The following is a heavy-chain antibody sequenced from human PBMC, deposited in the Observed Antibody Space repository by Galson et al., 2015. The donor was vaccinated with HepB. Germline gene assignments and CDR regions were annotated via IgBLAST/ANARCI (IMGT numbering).Heavy chain of an antibody. J-gene: IGHJ4*02. Sequence: SVKVSCKVSGYTLTELSMHWVRQAPGKGLEWMGGFDPEDGETIYARKFQGRVTMTEDTSTDTAYMELSSLRSEDTAVYYCATDRGYSYGTGFDYWGQGTLVTVSS. V-gene: IGHV1-24*01. CDR3: ATDRGYSYGTGFDY. D-gene: IGHD5-18*01. CDR2: FDPEDGET. CDR1: GYTLTELS.